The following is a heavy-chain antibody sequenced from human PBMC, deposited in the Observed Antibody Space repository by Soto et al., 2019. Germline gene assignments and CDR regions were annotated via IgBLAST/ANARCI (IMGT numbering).Heavy chain of an antibody. V-gene: IGHV5-10-1*01. Sequence: PGESLKISCKGSGYSFTSYWISWVRQMPGKGLEWMRRIDPSDSYTNYSPSFQGHVTISADKSISTAYLQWSSLKASDTAMYYCARNVYSSSWYAGYYYYYGMDVWGQGTTVTVSS. CDR1: GYSFTSYW. CDR3: ARNVYSSSWYAGYYYYYGMDV. CDR2: IDPSDSYT. J-gene: IGHJ6*02. D-gene: IGHD6-13*01.